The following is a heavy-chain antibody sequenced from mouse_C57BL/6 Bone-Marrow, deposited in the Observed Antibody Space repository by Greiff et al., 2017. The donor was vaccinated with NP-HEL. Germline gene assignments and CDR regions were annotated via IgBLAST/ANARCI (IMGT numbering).Heavy chain of an antibody. CDR2: IHPNSGST. D-gene: IGHD1-1*01. V-gene: IGHV1-64*01. CDR1: GYTFTSYW. CDR3: ATTVVATYFDY. J-gene: IGHJ2*01. Sequence: QVQLQQPGAELVKPGASVKLSCKASGYTFTSYWMHWVKQRPGQGLEWIGMIHPNSGSTNYNEKFKSKATLTVDKSSSTAYMQLSSLTSEDSAVYYCATTVVATYFDYWGQGTTLTVSS.